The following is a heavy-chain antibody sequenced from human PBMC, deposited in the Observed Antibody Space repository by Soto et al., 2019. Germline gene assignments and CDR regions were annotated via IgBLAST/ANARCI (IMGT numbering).Heavy chain of an antibody. CDR3: AKRPRALLTFDY. Sequence: EVQLVYSGGGLVQPGGSLRLSCAASGFIFSNYVMSWVCQAPGKGLEWVSSISDSGGTSYYADSVKGRFTISRDNSKNTLYLKKNSLRAEDTAIYYCAKRPRALLTFDYWGQGSLVTVSS. D-gene: IGHD1-26*01. J-gene: IGHJ4*02. CDR1: GFIFSNYV. V-gene: IGHV3-23*04. CDR2: ISDSGGTS.